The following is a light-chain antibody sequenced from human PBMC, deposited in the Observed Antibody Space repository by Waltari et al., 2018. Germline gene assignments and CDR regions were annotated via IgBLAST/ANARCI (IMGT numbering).Light chain of an antibody. V-gene: IGKV1-5*03. Sequence: DIQMTQSPSTLSASVGDRVTITCRASQSISSWLAWYQQKPGKAPKLLTYKASNLESGVPSRFSGSGSGTAFTLTISSLQPDDFAIYYCQQYNGYPTFGQGTKVEIK. CDR2: KAS. J-gene: IGKJ1*01. CDR1: QSISSW. CDR3: QQYNGYPT.